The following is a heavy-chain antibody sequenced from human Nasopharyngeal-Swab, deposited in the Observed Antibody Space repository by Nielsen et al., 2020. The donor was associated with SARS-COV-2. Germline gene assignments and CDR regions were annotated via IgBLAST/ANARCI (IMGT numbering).Heavy chain of an antibody. V-gene: IGHV4-34*01. J-gene: IGHJ5*02. CDR1: GGSFSANY. CDR3: AKEGATGWFDP. CDR2: ISHNSGT. Sequence: SETLSLTCAVYGGSFSANYWSWIRQPPGKGLEWIGYISHNSGTSYSPSLKSRVTMFLDTSKNQFSLRLRSLNAADTAVYYCAKEGATGWFDPWGQGTLVTVSS.